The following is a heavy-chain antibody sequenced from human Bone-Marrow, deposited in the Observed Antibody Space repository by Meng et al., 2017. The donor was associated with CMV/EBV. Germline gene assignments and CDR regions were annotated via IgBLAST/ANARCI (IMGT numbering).Heavy chain of an antibody. Sequence: GGSLRLSCAASGFTVSSNYMSWVRQAPGKGLEWVSVIYSGGSTYYADSVKGRFTISRDNSKNTLYLQMNSLRAEDTAVYYCASEPAAIPGALDYWGQGTLVTVSS. CDR3: ASEPAAIPGALDY. V-gene: IGHV3-53*05. J-gene: IGHJ4*02. D-gene: IGHD2-2*01. CDR1: GFTVSSNY. CDR2: IYSGGST.